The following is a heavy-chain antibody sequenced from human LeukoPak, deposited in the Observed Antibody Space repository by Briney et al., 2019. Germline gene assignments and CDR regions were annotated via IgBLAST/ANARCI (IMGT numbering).Heavy chain of an antibody. V-gene: IGHV3-48*03. Sequence: GGSLRLSCAASGFTFSSYEMKWVRQPPGKGLVWVSYITSSGSTIYYADSVKGRFTISRDNAKNSLDLQMNSLSAEDTAVYYCARLRRELLAIDYWGQGTLVTVSS. CDR2: ITSSGSTI. D-gene: IGHD1-26*01. CDR3: ARLRRELLAIDY. J-gene: IGHJ4*02. CDR1: GFTFSSYE.